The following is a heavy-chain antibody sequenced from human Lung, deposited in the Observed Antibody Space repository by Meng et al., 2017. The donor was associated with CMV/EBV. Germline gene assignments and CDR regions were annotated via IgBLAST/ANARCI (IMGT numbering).Heavy chain of an antibody. CDR1: GFTFTSYG. D-gene: IGHD2-8*02. V-gene: IGHV3-23*03. CDR3: VKGAAVLVP. J-gene: IGHJ4*02. Sequence: GESLKISCAASGFTFTSYGMSWVRQAPGKGLEWVSLIYNDGSRTYYADSVKGRFTISRDNSKNTVSLQMNNLRVEDSAVYYCVKGAAVLVPWGQGTLVTVSS. CDR2: IYNDGSRT.